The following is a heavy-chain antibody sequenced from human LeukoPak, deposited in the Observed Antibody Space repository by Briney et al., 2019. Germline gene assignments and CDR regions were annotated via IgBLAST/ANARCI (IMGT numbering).Heavy chain of an antibody. CDR1: GFTFSSYW. J-gene: IGHJ4*02. D-gene: IGHD3-3*01. V-gene: IGHV3-7*01. Sequence: GGSLRLSCAASGFTFSSYWMSWVRQAPGKGLEWVANIKQGGSEKYYVDSVKGRFTISRDNAKNSLYLQMNSLRAEDTAVYYCARCPDFWSGYADYWGQGTLVTVSS. CDR2: IKQGGSEK. CDR3: ARCPDFWSGYADY.